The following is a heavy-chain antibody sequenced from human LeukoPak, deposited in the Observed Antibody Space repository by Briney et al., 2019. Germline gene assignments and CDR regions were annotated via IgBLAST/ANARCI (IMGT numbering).Heavy chain of an antibody. J-gene: IGHJ6*03. CDR2: INHSGST. CDR1: GGSFSGYY. V-gene: IGHV4-34*01. CDR3: AKSPPPERKPSSWYLNYYYHYKDL. Sequence: SETLSLTCAVYGGSFSGYYWSWIRQPPGKGLEWIGEINHSGSTNYNPSLKSRVTISVDTSKNQFSLKLSSVTAADTAVYYCAKSPPPERKPSSWYLNYYYHYKDLWGKGTTVTVSS. D-gene: IGHD6-13*01.